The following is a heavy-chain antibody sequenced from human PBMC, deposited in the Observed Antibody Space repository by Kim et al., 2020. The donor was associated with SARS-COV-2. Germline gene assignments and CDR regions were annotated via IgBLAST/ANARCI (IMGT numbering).Heavy chain of an antibody. CDR1: GGSISSSSYY. Sequence: SETLSLTCTVSGGSISSSSYYWGWIRQPPGKGLEWIGSIYYSGSTYYNPSLKSRVTISVDTSKNQFSLKLSSVTAADTAVYYCARHSSYSSSWVGAGWFDPWGQGTLVTVSS. CDR3: ARHSSYSSSWVGAGWFDP. V-gene: IGHV4-39*01. J-gene: IGHJ5*02. CDR2: IYYSGST. D-gene: IGHD6-13*01.